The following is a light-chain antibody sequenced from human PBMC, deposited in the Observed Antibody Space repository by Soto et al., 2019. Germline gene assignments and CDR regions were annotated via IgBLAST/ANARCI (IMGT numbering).Light chain of an antibody. J-gene: IGKJ4*01. Sequence: DIQMTQSPSTLSASVGDRVTITCRASQTISSWLAWYQQKPGKAPKLLIYKASTLKSGVPSRFSGSGSGTDFTLTISSLQPEDFATYYCQQANSFPATFGGGTKVDIK. V-gene: IGKV1-5*03. CDR3: QQANSFPAT. CDR1: QTISSW. CDR2: KAS.